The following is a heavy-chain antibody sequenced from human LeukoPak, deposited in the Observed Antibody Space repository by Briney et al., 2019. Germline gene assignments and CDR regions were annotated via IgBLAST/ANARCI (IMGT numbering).Heavy chain of an antibody. CDR1: GFTFSSYA. V-gene: IGHV3-30*04. D-gene: IGHD6-19*01. Sequence: GGSLRLSCAACGFTFSSYAMHWVRQAPGKGLEWVAVISYDGSNKYYAGSVKGRFTISRDNSKNTLYLQMNSLRAEDTAVYYCARGGSSGWYYFDYWGQGTLVTVSS. J-gene: IGHJ4*02. CDR2: ISYDGSNK. CDR3: ARGGSSGWYYFDY.